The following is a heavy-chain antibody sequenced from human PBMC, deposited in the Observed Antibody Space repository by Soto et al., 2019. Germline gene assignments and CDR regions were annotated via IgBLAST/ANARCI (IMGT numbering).Heavy chain of an antibody. CDR1: GDSMNNYY. J-gene: IGHJ4*02. V-gene: IGHV4-4*08. D-gene: IGHD5-12*01. Sequence: SETLSLTCTVSGDSMNNYYWSWIRQTPGKGLEWIGYIFPTGATEYTPSLKSRITMSVDTSKSQFSLKVTTVTAADTAVYYCARQPVAPGLRYFASWXQGTLVTVSS. CDR2: IFPTGAT. CDR3: ARQPVAPGLRYFAS.